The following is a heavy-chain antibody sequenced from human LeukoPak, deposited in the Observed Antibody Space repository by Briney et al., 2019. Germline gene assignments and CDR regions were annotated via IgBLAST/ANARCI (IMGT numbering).Heavy chain of an antibody. D-gene: IGHD3-10*01. Sequence: GGSLRLSCAASGFTFSSYGMHWVRQAPGKGLEWVAFIRYDGSNKYYANSVKGRFTISRDNSKNTLYLQMNSLRAEDTAVYYCAKGLTIRGVIPPDYWGQGTLVTVSS. CDR3: AKGLTIRGVIPPDY. CDR1: GFTFSSYG. J-gene: IGHJ4*02. CDR2: IRYDGSNK. V-gene: IGHV3-30*02.